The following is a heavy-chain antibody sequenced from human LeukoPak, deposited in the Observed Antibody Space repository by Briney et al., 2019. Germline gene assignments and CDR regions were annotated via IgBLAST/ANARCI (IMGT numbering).Heavy chain of an antibody. D-gene: IGHD3-10*01. CDR1: GFSFSGYS. CDR3: TTDSRFETHDY. J-gene: IGHJ4*02. V-gene: IGHV3-48*04. CDR2: ISSGSRTI. Sequence: GGSLRLSCVASGFSFSGYSMNWVRQAPGKGLDWVSYISSGSRTIFYGDSVKGRFTISRDNAKNSLYLQMNSLRAEDTAVYYCTTDSRFETHDYWGQGTLVTVSS.